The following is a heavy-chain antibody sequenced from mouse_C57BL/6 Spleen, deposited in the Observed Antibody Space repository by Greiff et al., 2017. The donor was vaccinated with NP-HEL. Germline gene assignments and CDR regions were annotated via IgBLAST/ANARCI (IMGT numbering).Heavy chain of an antibody. CDR3: ARGAGDY. Sequence: QVQLQQSGPELVKPGASVKISCKASGYAFSSSWMNWVKQRPGKGLEWIGRIYPGDGDTNYNGKFKGKATLTADKSSSTAYMQLSSLTSEDSAVYFCARGAGDYWGQGTSVTVSS. V-gene: IGHV1-82*01. J-gene: IGHJ4*01. CDR1: GYAFSSSW. CDR2: IYPGDGDT.